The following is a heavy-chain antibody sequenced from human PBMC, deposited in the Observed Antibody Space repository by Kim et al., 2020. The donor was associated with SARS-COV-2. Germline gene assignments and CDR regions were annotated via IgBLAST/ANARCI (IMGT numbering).Heavy chain of an antibody. D-gene: IGHD1-1*01. V-gene: IGHV4-59*13. Sequence: SETLSLTCTVSGGSISSYYWSWIRQPPGKGLEWIGYIYYSGSTNYNPSLKSRVTISVDTSKNQFSLKLSSVTAADTAVYYCARDPHNWNWNAPRDWYFDIWGRGTLITVSS. CDR3: ARDPHNWNWNAPRDWYFDI. CDR2: IYYSGST. J-gene: IGHJ2*01. CDR1: GGSISSYY.